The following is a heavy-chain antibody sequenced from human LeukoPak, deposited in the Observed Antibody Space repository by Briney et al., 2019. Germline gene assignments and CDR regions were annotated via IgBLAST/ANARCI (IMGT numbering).Heavy chain of an antibody. J-gene: IGHJ4*02. CDR2: IIPILGIA. D-gene: IGHD6-19*01. CDR3: ARETQWLAYY. V-gene: IGHV1-69*04. Sequence: GASVKVSCKASGYTFTGYYMHWVRQAPGQGLEWMGRIIPILGIANYAQKFQGRVTITADKSTSTAYMELSSLRSEDTAVYYCARETQWLAYYWGQGTLVTVSS. CDR1: GYTFTGYY.